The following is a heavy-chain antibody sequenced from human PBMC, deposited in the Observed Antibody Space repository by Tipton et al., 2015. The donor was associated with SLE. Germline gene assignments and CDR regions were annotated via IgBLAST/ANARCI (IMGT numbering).Heavy chain of an antibody. CDR3: ARRDYVNSGGAFDI. Sequence: QLVQSGAEVKKPGESLKISCKGSGYNFTNYWIGWVRQMPGKGLEWMGVIYPGDSDTRYSPSFQGQVTMSADRSISTAYLYWSSLKASDTAMYCCARRDYVNSGGAFDIWGQGTLVTVSS. V-gene: IGHV5-51*03. D-gene: IGHD3-22*01. CDR1: GYNFTNYW. CDR2: IYPGDSDT. J-gene: IGHJ3*02.